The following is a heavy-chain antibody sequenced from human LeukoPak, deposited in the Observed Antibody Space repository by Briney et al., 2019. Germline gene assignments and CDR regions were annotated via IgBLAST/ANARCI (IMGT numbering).Heavy chain of an antibody. J-gene: IGHJ6*02. CDR2: ISYDGSNK. CDR1: GFTFSSYG. D-gene: IGHD1-1*01. V-gene: IGHV3-30*18. Sequence: GRSLRLSCAASGFTFSSYGMHWVRQAPGKGLEWVAVISYDGSNKYYADSVKGRFTISRDNSKNTLYLQMNSLRAEDTAVYYCAKGRRTVGAYYYYGMDVWGQGTTVTVSS. CDR3: AKGRRTVGAYYYYGMDV.